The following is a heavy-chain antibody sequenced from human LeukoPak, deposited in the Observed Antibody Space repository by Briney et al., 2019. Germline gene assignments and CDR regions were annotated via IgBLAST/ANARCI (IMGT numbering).Heavy chain of an antibody. CDR2: IWYDGSNK. V-gene: IGHV3-33*01. CDR1: GFTFSSYA. Sequence: PGGSLRLSCAASGFTFSSYAMHWVRQAPGKGLEWVAVIWYDGSNKYYADSVRGRFTISRDNSKNTLYLQMNSLRAEDTAVYYCARDSYGLDYWGQGTLVTVSS. CDR3: ARDSYGLDY. D-gene: IGHD5-18*01. J-gene: IGHJ4*02.